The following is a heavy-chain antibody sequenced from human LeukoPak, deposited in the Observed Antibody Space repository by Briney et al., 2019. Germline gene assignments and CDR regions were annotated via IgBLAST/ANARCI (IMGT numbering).Heavy chain of an antibody. CDR3: ARLSTAGAGQDY. CDR1: GFTFSSYW. CDR2: IKQDGSET. D-gene: IGHD6-19*01. Sequence: GGSLRLSCAASGFTFSSYWMSWVRQAPGKGPEWGANIKQDGSETYYVDSVKGRFTISRDNAKNSLYLQMTSLRAEDTAVYYCARLSTAGAGQDYWGQGTLATVSS. V-gene: IGHV3-7*01. J-gene: IGHJ4*02.